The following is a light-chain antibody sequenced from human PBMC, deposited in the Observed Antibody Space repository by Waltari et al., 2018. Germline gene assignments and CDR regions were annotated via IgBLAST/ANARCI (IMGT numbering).Light chain of an antibody. CDR1: HSIRNN. CDR3: QQFNTWWT. V-gene: IGKV3-15*01. Sequence: EIVLTQSPATLSVSPGERATLFCRASHSIRNNLAWYQQKPGQATRLLIYGASTRATGIPARFSGSGSGTEFTPTISSLQSEDFAVYYCQQFNTWWTFGQGTKVEFK. CDR2: GAS. J-gene: IGKJ1*01.